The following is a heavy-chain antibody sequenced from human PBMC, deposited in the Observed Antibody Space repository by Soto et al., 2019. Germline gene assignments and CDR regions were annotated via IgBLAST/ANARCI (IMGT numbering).Heavy chain of an antibody. CDR1: GGSISSSSYY. CDR2: IYYSGST. CDR3: AKEDGSGSYGMDV. J-gene: IGHJ6*02. V-gene: IGHV4-39*01. D-gene: IGHD3-10*01. Sequence: LPETLSLTCTVSGGSISSSSYYWGWIRQPPGKGLEWIGSIYYSGSTYYNPSLKSRVTISVDTSKNQFSLKLSSVTAADMAVYYCAKEDGSGSYGMDVWGQGTTVTVSS.